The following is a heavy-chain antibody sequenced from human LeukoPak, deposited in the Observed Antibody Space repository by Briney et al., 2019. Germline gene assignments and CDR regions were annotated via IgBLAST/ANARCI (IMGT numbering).Heavy chain of an antibody. CDR1: GGSFSGYY. Sequence: SETLSLTCAVYGGSFSGYYWSWIRQPPGKGLEWIGEINHSGSTNYNPSLKSRVTISVDSSKNPFSLKLSSVTAADTAVYYCARGTRSSWYPRFDFGGQGNLVTVS. CDR3: ARGTRSSWYPRFDF. D-gene: IGHD6-13*01. V-gene: IGHV4-34*01. J-gene: IGHJ4*02. CDR2: INHSGST.